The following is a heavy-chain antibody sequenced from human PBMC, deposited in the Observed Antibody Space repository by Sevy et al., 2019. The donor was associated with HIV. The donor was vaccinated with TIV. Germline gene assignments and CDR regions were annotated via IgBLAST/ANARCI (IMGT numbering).Heavy chain of an antibody. J-gene: IGHJ4*02. Sequence: ASVKVSCKASGYTFTGYYMHWVRQAPGQGLEWMGRINPNSGGTNYAQKFQGRVTMTRVTSISTGFMELSRLRSDDTAMNYGARVWETSYCINHEFDYWGQGTLVTVSS. CDR2: INPNSGGT. V-gene: IGHV1-2*06. D-gene: IGHD1-26*01. CDR1: GYTFTGYY. CDR3: ARVWETSYCINHEFDY.